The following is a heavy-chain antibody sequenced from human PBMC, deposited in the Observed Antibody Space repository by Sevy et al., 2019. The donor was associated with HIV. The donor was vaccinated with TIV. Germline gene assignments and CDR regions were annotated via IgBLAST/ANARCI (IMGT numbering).Heavy chain of an antibody. V-gene: IGHV3-48*02. J-gene: IGHJ5*02. CDR1: GFTFSTYA. CDR3: AREAYYYDSREANWFDP. Sequence: GGSPRLSCKTSGFTFSTYAMHWVRQAPGKGLEWVASISRTPATTYYADSVRDRFTISRDNAKNSLYLEMNSLRDEDTAVYYCAREAYYYDSREANWFDPWGQGTLVTVSS. CDR2: ISRTPATT. D-gene: IGHD3-22*01.